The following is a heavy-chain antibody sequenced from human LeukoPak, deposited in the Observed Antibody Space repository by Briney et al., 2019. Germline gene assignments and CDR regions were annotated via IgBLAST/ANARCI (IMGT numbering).Heavy chain of an antibody. CDR2: ISAYNGNT. CDR1: GYTFTSYG. J-gene: IGHJ4*02. Sequence: GASVKVSCKASGYTFTSYGISWVRQAPGQGLEWMGWISAYNGNTNYAQKLQGRVTMTTDTSTSTAYMELRSLRSDDTAVYYCARLWYSSGWYVGYFDYWGQGTLVTVSS. CDR3: ARLWYSSGWYVGYFDY. D-gene: IGHD6-19*01. V-gene: IGHV1-18*01.